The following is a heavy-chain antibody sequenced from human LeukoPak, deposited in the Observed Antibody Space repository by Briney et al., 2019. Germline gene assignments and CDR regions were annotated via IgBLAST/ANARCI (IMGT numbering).Heavy chain of an antibody. CDR1: GGSISSVSYY. D-gene: IGHD6-19*01. Sequence: SETLSLTCTVSGGSISSVSYYWGWIRQPPGKGLEWIGSMYYSGSTYYNPSLKSRVTISVDTSKNQFSLNLSSVTAADTAVYYCARDLLSTAGYFDYWGQGTLVTVSS. CDR2: MYYSGST. CDR3: ARDLLSTAGYFDY. V-gene: IGHV4-39*07. J-gene: IGHJ4*02.